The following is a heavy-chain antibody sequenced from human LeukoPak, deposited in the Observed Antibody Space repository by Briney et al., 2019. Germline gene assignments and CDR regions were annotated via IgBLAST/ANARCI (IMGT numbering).Heavy chain of an antibody. CDR1: GFAFSSYN. CDR3: ARAGTCSSTSCDGGIEY. Sequence: GGSLRLSCAASGFAFSSYNMKWVRQAPWKGLEWVSFISTTSTYIYYADSVKGRFTVSRDNSKNLLYLQMDSLRVEDTAVYYCARAGTCSSTSCDGGIEYWGQGTLVTVSS. D-gene: IGHD2-2*01. J-gene: IGHJ4*02. V-gene: IGHV3-21*06. CDR2: ISTTSTYI.